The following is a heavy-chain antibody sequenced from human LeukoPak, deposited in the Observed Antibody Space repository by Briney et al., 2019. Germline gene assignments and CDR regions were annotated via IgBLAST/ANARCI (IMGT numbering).Heavy chain of an antibody. CDR3: ARYGGNSGGIDY. CDR1: GFTFSSYG. CDR2: ISYDGSNK. Sequence: GRSLRLSCAASGFTFSSYGMHWVRQAPGKGLEWVAVISYDGSNKYYADSVKGRFTISRDNSKNTLYLQMNSLRAEDTAVYYCARYGGNSGGIDYWGQGTLVTVSS. V-gene: IGHV3-30*03. J-gene: IGHJ4*02. D-gene: IGHD4-23*01.